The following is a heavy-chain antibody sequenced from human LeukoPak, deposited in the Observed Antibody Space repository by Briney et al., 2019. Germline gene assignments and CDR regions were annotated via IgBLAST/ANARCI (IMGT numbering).Heavy chain of an antibody. V-gene: IGHV3-23*01. Sequence: PGGTLRLSCAASGFTFSSYGMSWVHQAPGKGLEWVSAISGSGGSTYYADSVKGRFTISRDNAKNTLHLQMNSLRAEDTDVYYCARIGGYYPPYDYYYYYMDVWGKGTTVTICS. CDR1: GFTFSSYG. J-gene: IGHJ6*03. CDR2: ISGSGGST. D-gene: IGHD3-3*01. CDR3: ARIGGYYPPYDYYYYYMDV.